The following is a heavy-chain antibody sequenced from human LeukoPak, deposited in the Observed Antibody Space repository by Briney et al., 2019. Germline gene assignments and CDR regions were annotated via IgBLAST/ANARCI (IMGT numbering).Heavy chain of an antibody. CDR1: GGSISSSSYY. V-gene: IGHV4-39*01. CDR2: IYYSGST. J-gene: IGHJ4*02. Sequence: PSETLSLTCTVSGGSISSSSYYWGWIRQPPGKGLEWIGSIYYSGSTYYNPSLKRRVTISVDTSKNQFSLKLSSVTAADTAVYYCARTDYDFWSGSPYYFDYWGQGTLVTVSS. CDR3: ARTDYDFWSGSPYYFDY. D-gene: IGHD3-3*01.